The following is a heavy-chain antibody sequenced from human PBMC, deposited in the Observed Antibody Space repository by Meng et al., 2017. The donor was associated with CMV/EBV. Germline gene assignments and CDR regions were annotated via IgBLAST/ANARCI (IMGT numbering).Heavy chain of an antibody. Sequence: WDSLKISCAASGFTFSSYWMHWVRQAPGKGLVWVSRINSDGSSTSYADSVKGRFTISRDNAKNTLYLQMNSPRAEDTAVYYCARGSGVPPYYDFWSGYYGIDYWGQGTLVTVSS. CDR3: ARGSGVPPYYDFWSGYYGIDY. V-gene: IGHV3-74*01. CDR1: GFTFSSYW. D-gene: IGHD3-3*01. CDR2: INSDGSST. J-gene: IGHJ4*02.